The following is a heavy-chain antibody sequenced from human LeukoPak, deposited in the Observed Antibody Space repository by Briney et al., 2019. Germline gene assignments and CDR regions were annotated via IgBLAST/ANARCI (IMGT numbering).Heavy chain of an antibody. CDR1: GFTFSSYA. CDR2: ISYDGSNK. V-gene: IGHV3-30*01. CDR3: ARGDYRSEDSSGSLFDY. D-gene: IGHD6-19*01. J-gene: IGHJ4*02. Sequence: GGSLRLSCAASGFTFSSYAMHWVRQAPGKGLEWVAVISYDGSNKYYADSVKGRFTISRDNSKNTLYLQMNSLRAEDTAVYYCARGDYRSEDSSGSLFDYWGQGTLVTVPS.